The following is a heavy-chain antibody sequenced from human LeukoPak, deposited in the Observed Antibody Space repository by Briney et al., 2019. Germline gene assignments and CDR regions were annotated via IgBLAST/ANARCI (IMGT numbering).Heavy chain of an antibody. V-gene: IGHV1-58*02. CDR2: IVVGSGNT. CDR1: GFTFTSSA. Sequence: ASVKVSYKASGFTFTSSAMQWVRQARGQRLEWIGWIVVGSGNTNYAQKFQERVTITRDMSTSTAYMELSSLRSEDTAVYYCAARRGIAVNWFDPWGQGTPVTVSS. CDR3: AARRGIAVNWFDP. J-gene: IGHJ5*02. D-gene: IGHD6-19*01.